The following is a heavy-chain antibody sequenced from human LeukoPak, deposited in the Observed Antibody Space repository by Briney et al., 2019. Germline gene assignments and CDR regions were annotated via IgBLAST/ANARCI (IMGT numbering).Heavy chain of an antibody. CDR2: IWYDGSNK. V-gene: IGHV3-33*06. Sequence: GGSLRLSCAASGFTFSSYGMHWVRQAPGKGLEWVAVIWYDGSNKYYADSVKGRFTISRDNSKNTLYLQMNSLRAEDTAVYYCAKRLSTSYNWFDPWGQGTLVTVSS. CDR3: AKRLSTSYNWFDP. J-gene: IGHJ5*02. CDR1: GFTFSSYG. D-gene: IGHD2-2*01.